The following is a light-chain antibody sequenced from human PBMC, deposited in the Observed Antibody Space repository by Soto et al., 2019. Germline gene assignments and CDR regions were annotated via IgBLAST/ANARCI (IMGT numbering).Light chain of an antibody. J-gene: IGKJ1*01. V-gene: IGKV3-15*01. Sequence: EIVMTHAPATLSFSTGERSTLSCSSSQSVSNNLAWYQQKPGQAPRLLIYGASTRATGVPARFSGSGSGTAFTLTISSLQSEDFATYYCQHYNSYSEGFGEGTKVDIK. CDR2: GAS. CDR3: QHYNSYSEG. CDR1: QSVSNN.